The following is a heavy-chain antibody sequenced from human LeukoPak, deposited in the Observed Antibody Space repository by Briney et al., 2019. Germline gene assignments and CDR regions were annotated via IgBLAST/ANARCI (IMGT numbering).Heavy chain of an antibody. CDR1: GFTFSSYG. Sequence: LPGRSLRLSCAASGFTFSSYGMHWVRQAPGKGLEWVAVISYDGSNKYYADSVKGRFTISRDNSKNTLYLQMNSLRAEDTAVYYCAKGREQWLALGFFDYWGQGTLVTVSS. CDR3: AKGREQWLALGFFDY. V-gene: IGHV3-30*18. CDR2: ISYDGSNK. D-gene: IGHD6-19*01. J-gene: IGHJ4*02.